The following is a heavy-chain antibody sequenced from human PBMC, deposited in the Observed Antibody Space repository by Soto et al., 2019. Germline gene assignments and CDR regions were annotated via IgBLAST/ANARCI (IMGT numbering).Heavy chain of an antibody. Sequence: ESLRLSCAASGFTFSTYSMNWVRQAPGKGLEWVSSISGSGNYTHYADFLRGRFTISRDNAKTSLYLQRNSLRAEDTAVDYCAREGINNYNEYYFDSWGQGTVVTVSS. CDR2: ISGSGNYT. CDR3: AREGINNYNEYYFDS. V-gene: IGHV3-21*01. D-gene: IGHD4-4*01. CDR1: GFTFSTYS. J-gene: IGHJ4*02.